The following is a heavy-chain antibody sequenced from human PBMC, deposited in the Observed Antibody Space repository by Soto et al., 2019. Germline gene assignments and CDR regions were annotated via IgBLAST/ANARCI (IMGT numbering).Heavy chain of an antibody. Sequence: PSETLSLTCTVSGDSISSYYWSWIRRPPGRGLEWIGYIYYSGGTNYNPSLKSRVTISVDTSKNQFSLNLSSVTAADTAVYYCAVGYDYYYYYYGMDVWGQGTTVTVPS. V-gene: IGHV4-59*01. CDR3: AVGYDYYYYYYGMDV. D-gene: IGHD5-12*01. J-gene: IGHJ6*02. CDR2: IYYSGGT. CDR1: GDSISSYY.